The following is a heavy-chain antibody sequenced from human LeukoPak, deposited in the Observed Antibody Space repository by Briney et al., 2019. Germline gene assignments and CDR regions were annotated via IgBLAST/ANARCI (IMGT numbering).Heavy chain of an antibody. CDR2: ISHDGNTK. Sequence: GGSLRLSCAGSGFTFSTYVMHWVRQVPGKGLEWVARISHDGNTKFYADSVKGRFTISRDNSKNTLSLEMYSLRAEDTAVYYCARDEDCSSTSCYNFDYWGQGTLVTVSS. CDR1: GFTFSTYV. D-gene: IGHD2-2*02. CDR3: ARDEDCSSTSCYNFDY. J-gene: IGHJ4*02. V-gene: IGHV3-33*01.